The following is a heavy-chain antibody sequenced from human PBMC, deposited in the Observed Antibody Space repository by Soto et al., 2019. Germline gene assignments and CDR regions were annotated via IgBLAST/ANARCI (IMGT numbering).Heavy chain of an antibody. CDR3: ARHYWYMGGSGWMIFDY. J-gene: IGHJ4*02. CDR1: GGSISSYY. CDR2: IYYSGST. V-gene: IGHV4-59*08. D-gene: IGHD6-19*01. Sequence: QVQLQESGPGLVKPSETLSLTCTVSGGSISSYYWSWIRQPPGKGLEWIGYIYYSGSTNYNPSLKSRVTMSVDTSKNQFSLKLSSVTAADTAVYYCARHYWYMGGSGWMIFDYWGQGTLVTVSS.